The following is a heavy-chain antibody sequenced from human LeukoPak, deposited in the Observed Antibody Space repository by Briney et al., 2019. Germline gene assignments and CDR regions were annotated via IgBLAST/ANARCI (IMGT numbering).Heavy chain of an antibody. V-gene: IGHV1-69*04. CDR2: IITILGIA. J-gene: IGHJ6*02. D-gene: IGHD5-24*01. Sequence: ASVKVSCKASGGIFSSYAISWVRQAPGQGLEWMGRIITILGIANYAQKFQGRVTITADKSTSTAYMEQSSLRSADTAVYYCARDMATITRIYYYYGMDVWGQGTTVTVSS. CDR1: GGIFSSYA. CDR3: ARDMATITRIYYYYGMDV.